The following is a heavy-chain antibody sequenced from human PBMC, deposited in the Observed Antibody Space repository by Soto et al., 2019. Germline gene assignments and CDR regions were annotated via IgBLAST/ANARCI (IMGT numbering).Heavy chain of an antibody. CDR3: ASGPLEYFYY. CDR2: IYPGDSDT. Sequence: GGSLKIYRNGSGYSFTSYWLDWVRQMPGKGLEWMGIIYPGDSDTRYSPSFQGQVTISADKSISTAYLQWSSLKASDTAMYYCASGPLEYFYYWGQGTLVTVSS. CDR1: GYSFTSYW. J-gene: IGHJ4*02. V-gene: IGHV5-51*01.